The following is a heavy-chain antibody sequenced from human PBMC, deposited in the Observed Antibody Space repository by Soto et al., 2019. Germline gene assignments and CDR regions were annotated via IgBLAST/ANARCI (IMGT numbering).Heavy chain of an antibody. Sequence: LSLTCTVSGGSISSGDYYWSWIRQPPGKGLEWIGHIYYSGSTYYNPSLKSRVTISVDTSKNQFSLKLSSVTAADTAVYYCARGSYYYDSSGYYHYWGQGPLVTVSS. CDR2: IYYSGST. J-gene: IGHJ4*02. CDR1: GGSISSGDYY. CDR3: ARGSYYYDSSGYYHY. D-gene: IGHD3-22*01. V-gene: IGHV4-30-4*01.